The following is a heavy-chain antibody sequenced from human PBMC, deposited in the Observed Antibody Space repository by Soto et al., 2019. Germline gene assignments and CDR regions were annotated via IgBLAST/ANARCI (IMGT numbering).Heavy chain of an antibody. J-gene: IGHJ1*01. D-gene: IGHD6-13*01. V-gene: IGHV4-31*03. CDR3: ARHLRKLTSLAQ. CDR2: IFHTGNT. CDR1: GGSIRSGGYN. Sequence: PSETLSLTCILSGGSIRSGGYNWSWIRQLPGKGLDRIGYIFHTGNTYYNRSLKSRVSISVATFQNQFSLMLSLVTAAHTALYYCARHLRKLTSLAQWGQGALVAAST.